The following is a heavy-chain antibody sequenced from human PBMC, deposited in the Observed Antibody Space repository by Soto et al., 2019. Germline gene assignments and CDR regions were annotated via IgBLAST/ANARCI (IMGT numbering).Heavy chain of an antibody. V-gene: IGHV3-74*01. J-gene: IGHJ4*02. D-gene: IGHD1-26*01. CDR3: ARGGAMGVDY. CDR1: GFTFNTHC. Sequence: TXGALRLSCTASGFTFNTHCMHWVRQAPGKGLVWVSRIYFDGITTNYADSVKGRLTVSRDNAKNTVYLHVNTLRDEDTAVYYCARGGAMGVDYWGQGTLVTVSS. CDR2: IYFDGITT.